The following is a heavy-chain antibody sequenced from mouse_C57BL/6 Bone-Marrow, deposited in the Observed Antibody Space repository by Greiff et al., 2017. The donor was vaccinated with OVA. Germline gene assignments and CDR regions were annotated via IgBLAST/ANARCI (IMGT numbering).Heavy chain of an antibody. Sequence: EVMLVESGGGLVQPKGSLKLSCAASGFSFNTYAMNWVRQAPGKGLEWVARIRSKSNNYATYYADSVKDRFTISRDDSESMLYLQMNNLKTEDTAMYYCVRQEGVYGDGYYGFAYWGQGTLVTVSA. CDR3: VRQEGVYGDGYYGFAY. CDR1: GFSFNTYA. CDR2: IRSKSNNYAT. D-gene: IGHD2-3*01. J-gene: IGHJ3*01. V-gene: IGHV10-1*01.